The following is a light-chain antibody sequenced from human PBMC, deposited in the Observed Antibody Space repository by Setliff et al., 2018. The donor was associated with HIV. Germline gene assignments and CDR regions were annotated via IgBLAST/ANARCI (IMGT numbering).Light chain of an antibody. V-gene: IGLV7-46*01. Sequence: QAVVTQEPSLTVPPGGTVTLTCGSSTGAVTSGHYPYWFQQKPGQAPRTLIYDTNNKHSWTPARFSGSLLGGKAALTLSGAQPEDEAAYYCFLSYSAARRVFGGGTKVTVL. CDR2: DTN. CDR1: TGAVTSGHY. CDR3: FLSYSAARRV. J-gene: IGLJ3*02.